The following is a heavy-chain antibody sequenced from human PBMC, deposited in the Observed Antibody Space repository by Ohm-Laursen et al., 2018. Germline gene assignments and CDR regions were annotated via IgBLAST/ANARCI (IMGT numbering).Heavy chain of an antibody. CDR2: ISYDGSNK. J-gene: IGHJ4*02. Sequence: SLRLSCAASGFTFSSYGMHWVRQAPGKGLEWVAVISYDGSNKYYADSVKGRFTNSRDNSKNTLYLQMNSLRAEGTAVYYCTKGGIVVVVAATFDYWGQGTLVTVSS. V-gene: IGHV3-30*18. CDR3: TKGGIVVVVAATFDY. D-gene: IGHD2-15*01. CDR1: GFTFSSYG.